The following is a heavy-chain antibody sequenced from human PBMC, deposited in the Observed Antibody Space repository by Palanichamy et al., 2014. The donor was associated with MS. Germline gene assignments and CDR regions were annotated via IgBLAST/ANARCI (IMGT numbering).Heavy chain of an antibody. J-gene: IGHJ6*02. D-gene: IGHD3-16*02. CDR2: IIPIFGTA. Sequence: QVQLVQSGAEVKKPGVLGEGLLQGFWRHFSSYAISWVRQAPGQGLEWMGGIIPIFGTANYAQKFQGRVTITADESTSTAYMELSSLRSEDTAVYYCARAYYVWGSYRDYYGMDVWGQGTTVTVSS. CDR3: ARAYYVWGSYRDYYGMDV. CDR1: RHFSSYA. V-gene: IGHV1-69*01.